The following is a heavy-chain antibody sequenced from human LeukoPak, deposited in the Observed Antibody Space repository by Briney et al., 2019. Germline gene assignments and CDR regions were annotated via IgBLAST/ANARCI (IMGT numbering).Heavy chain of an antibody. J-gene: IGHJ5*02. CDR1: GYTFTSYG. CDR2: ISAYNGNT. D-gene: IGHD4-17*01. CDR3: ARDWTTATTWFDWFDP. V-gene: IGHV1-18*01. Sequence: ASVKVSCKASGYTFTSYGISWVRQAPGQGLEWMGWISAYNGNTNYAQKLQGRVTMTTDTSTSTAYMELRSLRSDDTAVYYCARDWTTATTWFDWFDPWGQGTLVTVSS.